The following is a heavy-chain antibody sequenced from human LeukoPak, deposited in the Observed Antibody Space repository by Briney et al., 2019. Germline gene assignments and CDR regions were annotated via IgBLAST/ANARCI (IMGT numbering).Heavy chain of an antibody. V-gene: IGHV4-39*01. CDR3: ARHGSGGRFLFY. D-gene: IGHD3-3*01. J-gene: IGHJ4*02. Sequence: PSETLSLTCTVSVGSISSSSYYWGWIRQPPGKGLEWIGSIYYSGSTYYNPSLKSRVTISVDTSKNQFSLKLSSVTAADTAVYYCARHGSGGRFLFYWGQGTLVTVSS. CDR1: VGSISSSSYY. CDR2: IYYSGST.